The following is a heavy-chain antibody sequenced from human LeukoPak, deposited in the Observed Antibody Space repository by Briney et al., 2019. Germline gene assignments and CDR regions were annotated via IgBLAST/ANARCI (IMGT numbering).Heavy chain of an antibody. Sequence: ASVKVTCKASGYTFTNYAVNWLRQATGQRLEWMGWINDGNGDTKFSQNYQARVTITTDASASTAYMELSSLTSDDTAVYFCARGLWSAHRREYYFDSWGQGTLVTVSS. V-gene: IGHV1-3*01. CDR1: GYTFTNYA. J-gene: IGHJ4*02. CDR2: INDGNGDT. CDR3: ARGLWSAHRREYYFDS. D-gene: IGHD3-3*01.